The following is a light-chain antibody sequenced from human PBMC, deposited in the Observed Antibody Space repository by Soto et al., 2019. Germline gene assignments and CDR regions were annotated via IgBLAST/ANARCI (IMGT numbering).Light chain of an antibody. V-gene: IGKV3-15*01. CDR2: SAS. CDR3: QQYNNWPWT. J-gene: IGKJ1*01. CDR1: QSISDT. Sequence: EIVMTHSPATLSVSPCGRATLSFRASQSISDTLAWYQQKPGQAPRLHIYSASRGATGFPARFSGSGSGTDFTLTISSLQSEDFAVYYCQQYNNWPWTFGQGTKVDIK.